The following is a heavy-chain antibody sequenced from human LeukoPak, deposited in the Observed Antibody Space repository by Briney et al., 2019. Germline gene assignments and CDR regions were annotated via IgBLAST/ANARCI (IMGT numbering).Heavy chain of an antibody. CDR3: ATGLDGWFGSEAFDY. V-gene: IGHV1-24*01. Sequence: FDPEDGETIYAQKFQGRVTMTEDTSTDTAYMELSSLRSEDTAVYYCATGLDGWFGSEAFDYWGQGTLVTVSS. D-gene: IGHD3-10*01. J-gene: IGHJ4*02. CDR2: FDPEDGET.